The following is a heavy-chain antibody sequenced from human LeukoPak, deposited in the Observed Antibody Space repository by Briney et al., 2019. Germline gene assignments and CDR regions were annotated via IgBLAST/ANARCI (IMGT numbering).Heavy chain of an antibody. CDR3: ARDPYYSGYYYFDY. V-gene: IGHV3-48*03. Sequence: GGSLRLSCAASGFTFGSYEMNWVRQAPGKGLEWVSYISSSGSTIYYADSVKGRFTISRDNAKNSLYLQMNSLRAEDTAVYYCARDPYYSGYYYFDYWGQGTLVTVSS. D-gene: IGHD3-22*01. CDR1: GFTFGSYE. J-gene: IGHJ4*02. CDR2: ISSSGSTI.